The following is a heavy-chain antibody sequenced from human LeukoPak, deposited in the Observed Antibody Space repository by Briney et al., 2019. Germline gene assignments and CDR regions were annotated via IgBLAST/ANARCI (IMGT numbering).Heavy chain of an antibody. CDR1: GFTFSSYA. CDR2: ISGGGGST. D-gene: IGHD3-16*02. CDR3: ARGGKDYVWGSYRPTPPRYDY. V-gene: IGHV3-23*01. J-gene: IGHJ4*02. Sequence: PGGSLRLSCAASGFTFSSYAMSWVRQAPGKGLEWVSAISGGGGSTYYADSVKGRFTISRDNSKNTLYLQMNSLRAEDTAVYYCARGGKDYVWGSYRPTPPRYDYWGQGTLVTVSS.